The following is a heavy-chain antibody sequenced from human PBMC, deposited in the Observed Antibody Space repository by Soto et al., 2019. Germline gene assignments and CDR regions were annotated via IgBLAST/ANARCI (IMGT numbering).Heavy chain of an antibody. CDR1: GFTFSSYS. CDR3: AREVPQDY. CDR2: ISSNSSYI. J-gene: IGHJ4*02. V-gene: IGHV3-21*01. Sequence: GGSLRLSCAASGFTFSSYSMNWVRQAPGKGLEWVSSISSNSSYIYYADSVKGRFTISRDNAKNSLYLQMNSLRAEDTAVYYCAREVPQDYWGQGTLVTVSS.